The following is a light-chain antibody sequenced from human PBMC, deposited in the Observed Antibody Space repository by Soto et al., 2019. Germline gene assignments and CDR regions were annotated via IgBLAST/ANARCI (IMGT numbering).Light chain of an antibody. J-gene: IGKJ1*01. V-gene: IGKV3-11*01. CDR3: QQRSNWPRT. CDR2: DAS. Sequence: ETLFTQSPATLSLSPGDRATASCRASQSVSSYLAWYQQKPGQAPRLLIYDASNRATGIPARFSGSGSGTDFTLTISSLEPEDFAVYYCQQRSNWPRTFGQGTKV. CDR1: QSVSSY.